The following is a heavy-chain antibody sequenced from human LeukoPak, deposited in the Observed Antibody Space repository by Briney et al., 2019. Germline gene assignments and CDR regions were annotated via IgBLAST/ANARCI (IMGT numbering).Heavy chain of an antibody. D-gene: IGHD3-22*01. CDR3: ARVLRRDSSGYYYLSKGLDY. CDR1: GFTFSSYG. CDR2: ISYDGSNK. J-gene: IGHJ4*02. Sequence: GGSLRLSCVASGFTFSSYGMHWVRQAPGKGLEWVAFISYDGSNKYYADSVKGRFTISRDNSKNTLLLQINSLRVEDTAVYYCARVLRRDSSGYYYLSKGLDYWGQGTLVTVSS. V-gene: IGHV3-30*19.